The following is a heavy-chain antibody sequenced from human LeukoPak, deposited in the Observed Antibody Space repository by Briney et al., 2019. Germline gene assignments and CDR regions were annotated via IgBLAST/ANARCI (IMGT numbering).Heavy chain of an antibody. CDR2: IYYSGST. V-gene: IGHV4-59*01. Sequence: SETLSLTCTVSGGSISSYYWSWIRQPPGKGLEWIGYIYYSGSTNYNPSLKSRVTISVDTSKNQFSLKLSSVTAADPAVYYCARVKDPYDAFDIWGQGTMVTVSS. CDR1: GGSISSYY. J-gene: IGHJ3*02. CDR3: ARVKDPYDAFDI.